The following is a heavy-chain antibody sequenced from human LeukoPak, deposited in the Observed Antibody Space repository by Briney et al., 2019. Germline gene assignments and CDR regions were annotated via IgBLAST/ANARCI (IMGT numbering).Heavy chain of an antibody. CDR1: GYTFTGYY. CDR2: INPNSGGT. CDR3: ARLLCGGDCYSDY. Sequence: ASVKVSCKTSGYTFTGYYIHWVRQAPGQGLQWMGWINPNSGGTNYAQKFQGRVTMTRDTSISTAYMELSRLRSDDTAVYYCARLLCGGDCYSDYWGQGTLVTVSS. V-gene: IGHV1-2*02. J-gene: IGHJ4*02. D-gene: IGHD2-21*02.